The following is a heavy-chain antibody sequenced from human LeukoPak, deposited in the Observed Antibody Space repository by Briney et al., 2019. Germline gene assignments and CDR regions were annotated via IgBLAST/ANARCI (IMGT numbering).Heavy chain of an antibody. J-gene: IGHJ4*02. D-gene: IGHD2-21*02. CDR3: ARGVVVTALPPVAYFDY. CDR2: IYYSGNT. Sequence: SQTLSLTCTVSGGSISSGGYYWSWIRQHPGKGLELIGYIYYSGNTYYNPSLKSRVTISVDTSKNQFSLKLSSVTAADTAVYYCARGVVVTALPPVAYFDYWGQGTLVTVSS. CDR1: GGSISSGGYY. V-gene: IGHV4-31*03.